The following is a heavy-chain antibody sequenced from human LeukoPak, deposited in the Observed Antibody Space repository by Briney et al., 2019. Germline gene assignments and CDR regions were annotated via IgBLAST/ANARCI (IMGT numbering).Heavy chain of an antibody. J-gene: IGHJ5*02. D-gene: IGHD3-10*01. CDR3: ARDRIYGSGSYYRVENWFDP. Sequence: ASVKVSCKASGYTFTSYGISWVRQAPGQGLEWMGWISAYNGNTNYAQKLQGRVTMTTDTSTSTAYMELRSLRSDDTDVYYCARDRIYGSGSYYRVENWFDPWGQGTLVTVSS. CDR2: ISAYNGNT. V-gene: IGHV1-18*01. CDR1: GYTFTSYG.